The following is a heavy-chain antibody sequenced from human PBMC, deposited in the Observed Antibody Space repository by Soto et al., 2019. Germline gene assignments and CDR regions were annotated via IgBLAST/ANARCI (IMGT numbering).Heavy chain of an antibody. CDR1: RYSFTNYW. CDR2: ISPGDSDT. J-gene: IGHJ4*02. Sequence: GESLKISCKASRYSFTNYWIGWVRQMPGKGLEWMGIISPGDSDTTYSPSFQGHVTISADKSISTAYLQWNSLKASDTAMYYCARQELGLRDLVLWGQGTMVTVSS. D-gene: IGHD3-16*01. CDR3: ARQELGLRDLVL. V-gene: IGHV5-51*01.